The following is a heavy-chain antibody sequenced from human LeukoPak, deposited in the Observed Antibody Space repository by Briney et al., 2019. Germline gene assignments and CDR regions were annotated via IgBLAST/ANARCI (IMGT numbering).Heavy chain of an antibody. CDR3: TTYYSGYDYSKLFDY. CDR1: GFTVSSNY. D-gene: IGHD5-12*01. V-gene: IGHV3-53*01. J-gene: IGHJ4*02. CDR2: IYSGGST. Sequence: GGSLRLSCAASGFTVSSNYMSWVRQAPGKGLEWVSVIYSGGSTYYADSVKGRFTISRDNSKNTLYLQMNSLKTEDTAVYYCTTYYSGYDYSKLFDYWGQGTLVTVSS.